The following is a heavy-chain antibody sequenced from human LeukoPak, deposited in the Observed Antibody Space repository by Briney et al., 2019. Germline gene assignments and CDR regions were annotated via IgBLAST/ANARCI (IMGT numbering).Heavy chain of an antibody. V-gene: IGHV3-53*01. CDR3: ASETYGDYLCVGY. D-gene: IGHD4-17*01. CDR2: IYSDGST. J-gene: IGHJ4*02. CDR1: GFTVSSYY. Sequence: GGSLRLSCAASGFTVSSYYMSWVRQAPGKGLEWVSVIYSDGSTTYSASVKGRFTISSDNSNNTPYLQMNSMRAADTAVYYCASETYGDYLCVGYWGQGTLVTVAS.